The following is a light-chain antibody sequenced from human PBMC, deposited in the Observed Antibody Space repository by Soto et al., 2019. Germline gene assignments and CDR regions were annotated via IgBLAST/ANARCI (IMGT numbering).Light chain of an antibody. CDR1: QSVSSSY. Sequence: EIVLTQSPGTLSLSPGERATLSCRASQSVSSSYLAWYQQKPGQAPRLLIYDASSRATCIPDRFSGSGSGTDLTLTISKLEPEDCSVYYCQQYGSSLSTFGQGTRLAMK. J-gene: IGKJ5*01. CDR3: QQYGSSLST. V-gene: IGKV3-20*01. CDR2: DAS.